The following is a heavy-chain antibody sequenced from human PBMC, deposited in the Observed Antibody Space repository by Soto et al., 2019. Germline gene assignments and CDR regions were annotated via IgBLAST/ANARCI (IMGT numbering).Heavy chain of an antibody. V-gene: IGHV1-3*01. CDR2: INAGNGNT. D-gene: IGHD2-2*01. CDR1: GYTFTSYA. J-gene: IGHJ6*02. CDR3: ASYCSSTSCYPTSNYYYYGMDV. Sequence: EASVKVSCKASGYTFTSYAMHWVRQAPGQRLEWMGWINAGNGNTKYSQKFQGRVTITRDTSASTAYMELSSLRSEDTAVYYCASYCSSTSCYPTSNYYYYGMDVWGQGTTVTVSS.